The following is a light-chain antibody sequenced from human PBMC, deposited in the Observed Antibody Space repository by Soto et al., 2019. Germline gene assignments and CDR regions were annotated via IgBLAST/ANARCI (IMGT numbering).Light chain of an antibody. V-gene: IGKV3-20*01. CDR2: GAT. CDR3: QQYGSPPWT. Sequence: EIVLTQSPGTLSLSPGERATLSCRASQSVTNSYIAWYQQKPGQAPRLLIYGATSRATGIPDRFTGSGSGTEFTLTITRLEPEDLAVYSCQQYGSPPWTFGQGTKVEIK. J-gene: IGKJ1*01. CDR1: QSVTNSY.